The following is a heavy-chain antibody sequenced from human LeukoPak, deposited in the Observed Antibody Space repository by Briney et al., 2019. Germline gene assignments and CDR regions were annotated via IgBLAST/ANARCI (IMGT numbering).Heavy chain of an antibody. Sequence: ASVKVSCKASGYTFTGYYMHWVRQAPGQGLEWMGWINPNSGGTNYAQKFQGRVTMTRDTSISPAYMELSRLRSDDTAVYYCARSPSYDSSGYYYAWHFDYWSQGTLVTVSS. CDR3: ARSPSYDSSGYYYAWHFDY. V-gene: IGHV1-2*02. CDR2: INPNSGGT. D-gene: IGHD3-22*01. J-gene: IGHJ4*02. CDR1: GYTFTGYY.